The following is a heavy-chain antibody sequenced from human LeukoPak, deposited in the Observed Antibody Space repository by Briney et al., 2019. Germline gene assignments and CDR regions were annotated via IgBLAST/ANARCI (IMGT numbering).Heavy chain of an antibody. D-gene: IGHD2/OR15-2a*01. J-gene: IGHJ6*03. CDR2: IKQDGSEE. V-gene: IGHV3-7*01. CDR1: GFTFSSYW. Sequence: GGSLRLSCAASGFTFSSYWMSWVRQAPGKGLEWVANIKQDGSEEYYVDSVKGRFTISRDNAKNSLYLQMNSLTAEDTAVYYCAGLLSNYYYYYMDVWGKGTTVTVSS. CDR3: AGLLSNYYYYYMDV.